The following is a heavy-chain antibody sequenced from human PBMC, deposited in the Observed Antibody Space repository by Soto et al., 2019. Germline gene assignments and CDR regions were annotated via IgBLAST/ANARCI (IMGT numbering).Heavy chain of an antibody. V-gene: IGHV4-31*03. CDR3: ASQYSGSYSAFDY. CDR2: IYYSGST. J-gene: IGHJ4*02. CDR1: GGSISSGGYY. D-gene: IGHD1-26*01. Sequence: PSETLSLTCTVSGGSISSGGYYWSWIRQHPGKGLEWIGYIYYSGSTYYNPSLKSRVTISVDTSKNQFSLKLSSVTAADTAVYYCASQYSGSYSAFDYWGQGTLVTVSS.